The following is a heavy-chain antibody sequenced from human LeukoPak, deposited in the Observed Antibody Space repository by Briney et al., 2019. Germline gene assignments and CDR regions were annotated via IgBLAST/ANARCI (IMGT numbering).Heavy chain of an antibody. CDR3: AKCGGRSCSGGSCSPYGMDV. J-gene: IGHJ6*02. CDR1: GFTFSSYG. V-gene: IGHV3-30*18. CDR2: ISYDGSNK. Sequence: PGGSLRLSCAASGFTFSSYGMHWVRQAPGKGLEWVAVISYDGSNKYYADSVKGRFTISRDNSKNTLYLQMNSLRAEDTAVYYCAKCGGRSCSGGSCSPYGMDVWGQGTTVTVSS. D-gene: IGHD2-15*01.